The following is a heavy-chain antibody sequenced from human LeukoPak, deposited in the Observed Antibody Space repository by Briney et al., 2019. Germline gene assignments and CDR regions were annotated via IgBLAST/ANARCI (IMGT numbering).Heavy chain of an antibody. D-gene: IGHD3-10*01. V-gene: IGHV3-66*01. CDR3: ARDRGGLGSYFDY. J-gene: IGHJ4*02. CDR2: IYPGGST. CDR1: GISVSGNY. Sequence: GGSLRLSCAASGISVSGNYMRWVRQAPGKGLEWVSVIYPGGSTFYAGSVKGRFTISRDDSKNTVYLQMSSLRVEDTAVYYCARDRGGLGSYFDYWGQGTLVTVSS.